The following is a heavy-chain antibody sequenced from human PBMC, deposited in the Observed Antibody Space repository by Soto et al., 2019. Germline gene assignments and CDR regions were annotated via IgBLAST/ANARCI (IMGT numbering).Heavy chain of an antibody. V-gene: IGHV1-24*01. CDR3: ATTYYDSSGYYLFDY. D-gene: IGHD3-22*01. J-gene: IGHJ4*02. Sequence: ASVKVSCKVSGYTLTELSMHWVRQAPGKGLEWMGGFDPEDGETIYAQKFQGRVTMTEDTSTDTAYMELSNLRSEDTAVYYCATTYYDSSGYYLFDYWGQGTLVTVSS. CDR2: FDPEDGET. CDR1: GYTLTELS.